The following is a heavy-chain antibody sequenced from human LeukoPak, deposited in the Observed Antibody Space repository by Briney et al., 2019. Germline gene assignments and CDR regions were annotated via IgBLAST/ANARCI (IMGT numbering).Heavy chain of an antibody. J-gene: IGHJ4*02. CDR2: INHSGST. D-gene: IGHD3-22*01. CDR1: GGSFSGYY. Sequence: SETLSLTCAVYGGSFSGYYWSWIRQPPGKGLEWIGEINHSGSTNYNPSLKSRVTISVDTSKNQLSLKLSSVTAADTAVYYCARMPAYYYDSSGRIWDYWGQGTLVTVSS. CDR3: ARMPAYYYDSSGRIWDY. V-gene: IGHV4-34*01.